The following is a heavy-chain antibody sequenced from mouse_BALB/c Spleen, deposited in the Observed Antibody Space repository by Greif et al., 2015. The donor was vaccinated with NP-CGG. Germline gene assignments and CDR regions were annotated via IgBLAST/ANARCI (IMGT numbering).Heavy chain of an antibody. Sequence: QVQLQQSGPELVKPGASVKISCKASGYTFTDYYINWVKQKPGQGLEWIGWIYPGSGNTKYNEKFKDKATLTVDTSSSTAYMQLSSLTSEDTAVYFCSRRTGTEAMDYWGQGTSVTVSS. CDR2: IYPGSGNT. D-gene: IGHD4-1*01. CDR1: GYTFTDYY. CDR3: SRRTGTEAMDY. J-gene: IGHJ4*01. V-gene: IGHV1-84*02.